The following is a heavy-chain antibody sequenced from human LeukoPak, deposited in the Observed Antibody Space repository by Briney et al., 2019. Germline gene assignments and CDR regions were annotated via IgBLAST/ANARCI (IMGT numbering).Heavy chain of an antibody. J-gene: IGHJ4*02. D-gene: IGHD3-3*01. CDR1: GFTFSSYG. CDR2: ISGSGGST. Sequence: GGSLRLSCAASGFTFSSYGMSWVRQAPGKGLEWVSAISGSGGSTYYADSVKGRFTISRDSGKNPLYLQLNSLRAEDTAVYYCATDRGFASFDYWGQGTLVTVSS. CDR3: ATDRGFASFDY. V-gene: IGHV3-23*01.